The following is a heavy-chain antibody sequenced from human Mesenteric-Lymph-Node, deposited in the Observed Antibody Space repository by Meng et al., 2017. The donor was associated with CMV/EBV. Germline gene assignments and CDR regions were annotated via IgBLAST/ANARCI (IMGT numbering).Heavy chain of an antibody. CDR3: ARVVQLLHDAFDI. D-gene: IGHD2-2*01. V-gene: IGHV3-30*04. CDR1: GFSFSSYG. CDR2: TSYDGTYK. Sequence: GESLKISCAASGFSFSSYGMYWVRQAPGKGLEWVAATSYDGTYKYYGDSVKGRFTISRDNAKNSLYLQMNSLRAEDTAVYYCARVVQLLHDAFDIWGQGTMVTVSS. J-gene: IGHJ3*02.